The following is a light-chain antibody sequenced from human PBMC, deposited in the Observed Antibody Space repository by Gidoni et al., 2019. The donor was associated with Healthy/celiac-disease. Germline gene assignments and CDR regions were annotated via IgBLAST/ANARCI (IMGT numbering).Light chain of an antibody. CDR3: SSYTSSSTNV. J-gene: IGLJ1*01. CDR2: DVS. Sequence: QPALTQPASVSGSPGQSITSSCTGTSSDVCGYNYVSWYQQHPGKAPKLLIYDVSKRPSGVSNRFSGSKSGNTASLTISGLQAEDEADYYCSSYTSSSTNVFGTGTKVTVL. V-gene: IGLV2-14*03. CDR1: SSDVCGYNY.